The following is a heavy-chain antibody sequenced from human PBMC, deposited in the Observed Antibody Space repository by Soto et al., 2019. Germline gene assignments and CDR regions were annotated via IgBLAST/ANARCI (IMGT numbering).Heavy chain of an antibody. CDR1: GFTFSSYS. Sequence: PGGSLRLSCAASGFTFSSYSMNWVRQAPGKGLEWVSYISSSSSTIYYADSVKGRFTISRDNSKNTLYLQMNSLRAEDTAVYYCAKDAAGIAAAGDNWFDPWGQGTLVTVSS. CDR3: AKDAAGIAAAGDNWFDP. J-gene: IGHJ5*02. D-gene: IGHD6-13*01. V-gene: IGHV3-48*01. CDR2: ISSSSSTI.